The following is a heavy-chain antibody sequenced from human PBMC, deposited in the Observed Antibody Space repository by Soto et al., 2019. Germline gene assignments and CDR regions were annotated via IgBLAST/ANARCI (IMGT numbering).Heavy chain of an antibody. CDR2: LIGPGDTA. CDR1: GFSFRNYG. V-gene: IGHV3-23*01. D-gene: IGHD4-17*01. CDR3: AKDYDYGDSLPFDC. Sequence: EVQLLEAGGGLVQPGGSLRLSCAASGFSFRNYGMSWVRQAPGKGLEWLSALIGPGDTAYYADSVRGRFTISRDNSKNTLYLQLSDLGAEDTAIYYCAKDYDYGDSLPFDCWGQGTLVTVSS. J-gene: IGHJ4*02.